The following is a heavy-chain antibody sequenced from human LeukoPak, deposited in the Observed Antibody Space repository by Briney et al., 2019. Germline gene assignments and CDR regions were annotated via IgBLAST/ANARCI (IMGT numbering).Heavy chain of an antibody. V-gene: IGHV3-15*01. D-gene: IGHD1-7*01. CDR3: TTDLGTTSLQDYYYYMDV. Sequence: GGSLRLSCAASGFTFSSAWMSWVRQAPGKGLEWVGRIKSKTDGATTDYTAPVKGRFTIPRDDSKNTLYLQMNSLKTEDTAVYYCTTDLGTTSLQDYYYYMDVWGDGTTVTVSS. CDR2: IKSKTDGATT. J-gene: IGHJ6*03. CDR1: GFTFSSAW.